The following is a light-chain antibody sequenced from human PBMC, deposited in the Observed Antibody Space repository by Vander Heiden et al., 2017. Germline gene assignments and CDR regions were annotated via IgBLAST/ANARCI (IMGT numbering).Light chain of an antibody. CDR2: AAS. CDR3: QQSYSTLWT. J-gene: IGKJ1*01. V-gene: IGKV1-39*01. Sequence: DIQMTQSPSSLSASVGDRVTITCRASQSISSHLNWYQQKPGKAPKLLICAASNLQSGVPSRFSGSGSGTDFTLTISSLQPEDFTTYYCQQSYSTLWTFGQGTKVEIK. CDR1: QSISSH.